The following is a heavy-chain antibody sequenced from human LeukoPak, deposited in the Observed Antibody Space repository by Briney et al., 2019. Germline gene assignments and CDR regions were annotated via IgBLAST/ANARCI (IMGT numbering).Heavy chain of an antibody. CDR2: IYPGDSGT. CDR3: ARSPRIAVAGTFDYYYYGMDV. V-gene: IGHV5-51*01. Sequence: AGESLKISCKGSGYSFTSYWIGWVRQMPGKGLEWMGIIYPGDSGTRYSPSFQGQVTISADKSISTAYLQWSSLKASDPAMYYCARSPRIAVAGTFDYYYYGMDVWGQGTTVTVSS. J-gene: IGHJ6*02. CDR1: GYSFTSYW. D-gene: IGHD6-19*01.